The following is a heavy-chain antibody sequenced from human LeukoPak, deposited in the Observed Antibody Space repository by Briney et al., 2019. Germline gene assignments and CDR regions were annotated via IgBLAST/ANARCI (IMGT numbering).Heavy chain of an antibody. J-gene: IGHJ3*02. V-gene: IGHV3-33*01. Sequence: GRSLRLSCAASGFTFSSYGMHWVRQAPGKGLEWVAVIWYDGSNKYYADSVKGRFTISRDNSKNTLYLQMNSLRAENTAVYYCARDHEGLFDIWGQGTMVTVSS. CDR3: ARDHEGLFDI. CDR1: GFTFSSYG. CDR2: IWYDGSNK. D-gene: IGHD3/OR15-3a*01.